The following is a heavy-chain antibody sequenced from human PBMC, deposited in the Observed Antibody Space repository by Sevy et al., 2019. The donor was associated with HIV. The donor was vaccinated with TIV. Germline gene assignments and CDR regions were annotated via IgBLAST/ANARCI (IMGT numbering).Heavy chain of an antibody. V-gene: IGHV5-51*01. Sequence: GESLKISCKGSGYSFTSYWIGWVRQMPGKGLEWMGIIYPGDSDTRYSPSFQGQVTISADKSISTAYLQWSSLKASDTAMYYCARSPYCSSTSCVNRGYYYYYYMDVWGKGTTVTVSS. J-gene: IGHJ6*03. CDR3: ARSPYCSSTSCVNRGYYYYYYMDV. CDR2: IYPGDSDT. CDR1: GYSFTSYW. D-gene: IGHD2-2*01.